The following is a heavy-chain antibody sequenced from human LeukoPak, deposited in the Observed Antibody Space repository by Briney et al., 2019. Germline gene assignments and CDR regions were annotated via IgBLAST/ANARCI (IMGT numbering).Heavy chain of an antibody. CDR2: IGDSGSPI. Sequence: PGGSLRLSCAASGFTFTDYYMSWIRQAPGKGLEWNSYIGDSGSPIYYANSVKGRFTISRDNAKNSLYLQMNNLRAEDTAMYYCARGAGPLFDPWGQGTLVTVSS. J-gene: IGHJ5*02. V-gene: IGHV3-11*01. CDR1: GFTFTDYY. CDR3: ARGAGPLFDP.